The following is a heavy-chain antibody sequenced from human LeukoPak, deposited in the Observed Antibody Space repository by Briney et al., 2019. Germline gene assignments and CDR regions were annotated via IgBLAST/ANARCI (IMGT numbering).Heavy chain of an antibody. CDR3: ARGVIRFLEWLSPPSSPDY. V-gene: IGHV3-74*01. D-gene: IGHD3-3*01. CDR2: INSDGSST. Sequence: GGSLRLSCAASGFTFSSYWMHWVRQAPGKGLVWVSRINSDGSSTSYADSVKGRFTISRDNAKNTLYLQMNSLRAEDTAVYYCARGVIRFLEWLSPPSSPDYWGQGTLVTVSS. J-gene: IGHJ4*02. CDR1: GFTFSSYW.